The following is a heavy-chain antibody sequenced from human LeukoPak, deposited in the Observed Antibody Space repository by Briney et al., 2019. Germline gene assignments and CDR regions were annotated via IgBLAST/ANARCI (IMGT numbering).Heavy chain of an antibody. CDR1: GYTFTSYD. J-gene: IGHJ3*02. CDR2: MNPNSGNT. D-gene: IGHD3-16*01. CDR3: ARVVWGTDRAFDI. Sequence: ASVKVSCKASGYTFTSYDINWVRQAPGQGLEWMGWMNPNSGNTGYAQKFQGRVTITRNTSISTAYMELSSLRSEDTAVYYCARVVWGTDRAFDIWGQGTMVTVSS. V-gene: IGHV1-8*03.